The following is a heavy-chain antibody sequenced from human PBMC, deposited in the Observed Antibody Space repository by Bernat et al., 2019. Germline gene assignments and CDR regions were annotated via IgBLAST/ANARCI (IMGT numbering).Heavy chain of an antibody. Sequence: EVQLVESGGGLVRPGGSLRLSCAASGFTFSSYWMHWVRQAPGKGLVWVSRINLDGSSTSYADSVKGRFTISRDNSKNTLYLQMNSLRAEDTAVYYCVRGSVDGRQAFDYWGQGTLVTVSS. CDR1: GFTFSSYW. CDR3: VRGSVDGRQAFDY. V-gene: IGHV3-74*01. J-gene: IGHJ4*02. CDR2: INLDGSST. D-gene: IGHD6-19*01.